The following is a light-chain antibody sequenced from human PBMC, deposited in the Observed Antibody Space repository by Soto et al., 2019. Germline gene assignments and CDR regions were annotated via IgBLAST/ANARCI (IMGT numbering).Light chain of an antibody. CDR3: SSYTSSSTVI. J-gene: IGLJ2*01. CDR2: DVS. V-gene: IGLV2-14*03. CDR1: SSDDGGYNY. Sequence: SVLTQPASVSGSPGQSITISCTGTSSDDGGYNYVSWYQHHPGKAPKLMIYDVSYRPSGVSNRFSGSKSDNTASLTISGLQAEDEADYYCSSYTSSSTVIFGGGTQLTVL.